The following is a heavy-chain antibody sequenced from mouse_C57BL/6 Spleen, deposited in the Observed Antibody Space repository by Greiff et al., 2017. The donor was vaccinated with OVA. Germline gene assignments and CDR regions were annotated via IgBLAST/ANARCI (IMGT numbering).Heavy chain of an antibody. CDR2: ISNGGGST. D-gene: IGHD1-1*01. Sequence: DVQLVESGGGLVQPGGSLKLSCAASGFTFSDYYMYWVRQTPEKRLEWVAYISNGGGSTYYPDTVKGRFTISRDNAKNTLYLQMSRLKSEDTAMYYCARRGYGSSYVYFDYWGQGTTLTVSS. V-gene: IGHV5-12*01. J-gene: IGHJ2*01. CDR1: GFTFSDYY. CDR3: ARRGYGSSYVYFDY.